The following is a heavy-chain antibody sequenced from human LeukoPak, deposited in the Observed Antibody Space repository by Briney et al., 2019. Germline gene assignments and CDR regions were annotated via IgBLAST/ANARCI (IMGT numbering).Heavy chain of an antibody. J-gene: IGHJ4*02. V-gene: IGHV1-69*05. CDR1: GGTFSSYA. CDR3: ARGFRQEDY. Sequence: SVKVSCKASGGTFSSYAISWVRQAPGQGLEWMGGIIPIFGTANYAQKFQGRVTMTTDTSTSTAYMELRSLRSDDTAVYYCARGFRQEDYWGQGTLVTVSS. CDR2: IIPIFGTA.